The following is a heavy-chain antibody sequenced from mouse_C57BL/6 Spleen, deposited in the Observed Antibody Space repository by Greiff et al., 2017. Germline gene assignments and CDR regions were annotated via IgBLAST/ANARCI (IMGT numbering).Heavy chain of an antibody. D-gene: IGHD2-3*01. V-gene: IGHV1-52*01. J-gene: IGHJ1*03. CDR2: IDPSDSET. CDR3: ARVRYDGYSDWYFDV. Sequence: QVQLQQPGAELVRPGSSVKLSCKASGYTFTSYWMHWVKQRPIQGLEWIGNIDPSDSETHYNQKFKDKATLTVDKSSSTAYMQLSSLTSEYSAVYYCARVRYDGYSDWYFDVWGTGTTVTVSS. CDR1: GYTFTSYW.